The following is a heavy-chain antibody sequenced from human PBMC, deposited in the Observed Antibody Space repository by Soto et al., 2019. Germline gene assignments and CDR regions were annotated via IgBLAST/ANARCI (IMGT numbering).Heavy chain of an antibody. Sequence: PGGSLRLSCAASGFTFSSYGMHWVRQAPGKGLEWVAVIWYDGSNKYYADSVKGRFTISRDNSKNTLYLQMNSLRAEDTAVYYCAREEFATMIVGPRPLAYWGQGTLVTVSS. J-gene: IGHJ4*02. V-gene: IGHV3-33*01. CDR2: IWYDGSNK. CDR1: GFTFSSYG. D-gene: IGHD3-22*01. CDR3: AREEFATMIVGPRPLAY.